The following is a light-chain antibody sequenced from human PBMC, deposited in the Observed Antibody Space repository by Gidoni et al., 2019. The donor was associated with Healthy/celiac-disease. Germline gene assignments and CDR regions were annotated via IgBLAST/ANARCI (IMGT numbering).Light chain of an antibody. V-gene: IGKV1-8*01. CDR3: QQYYSYPQG. Sequence: AIRMTQSPSSFSASTGDRVTITCRASQGISSYLAWYQQKPGKAPKLLIYAASTLQSGVPSRFSGSGSGTDFTLTISCLQSEDFATYYCQQYYSYPQGFGHGTKLEIK. J-gene: IGKJ2*01. CDR1: QGISSY. CDR2: AAS.